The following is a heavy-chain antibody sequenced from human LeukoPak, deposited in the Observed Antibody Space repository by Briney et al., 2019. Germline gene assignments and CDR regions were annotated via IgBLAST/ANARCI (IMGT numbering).Heavy chain of an antibody. Sequence: ASVKVSCKASGYTFTSYGISWVRQAPGQGLEWMGWISAYNGNTNYAQKLQGRVTMTTDTSTSTAYMELRSLRSDDTAVYYCARDKCSYGYEYYYYYGMDVWGQGTTVTVSS. V-gene: IGHV1-18*01. CDR1: GYTFTSYG. D-gene: IGHD5-18*01. CDR2: ISAYNGNT. CDR3: ARDKCSYGYEYYYYYGMDV. J-gene: IGHJ6*02.